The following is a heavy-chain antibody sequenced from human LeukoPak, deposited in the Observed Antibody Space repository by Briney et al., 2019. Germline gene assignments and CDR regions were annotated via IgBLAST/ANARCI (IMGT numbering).Heavy chain of an antibody. CDR3: ARRSYQRWLQFGY. Sequence: SETLSLTCAVYGVSFSGYYWSWLRQPPGKGLEWVGEINHSGSTNYNPSLKSRVTISVDTSKNQFSLKLSSVTAADTAVYYCARRSYQRWLQFGYWGQGTLVTVSS. CDR2: INHSGST. V-gene: IGHV4-34*01. D-gene: IGHD5-24*01. CDR1: GVSFSGYY. J-gene: IGHJ4*02.